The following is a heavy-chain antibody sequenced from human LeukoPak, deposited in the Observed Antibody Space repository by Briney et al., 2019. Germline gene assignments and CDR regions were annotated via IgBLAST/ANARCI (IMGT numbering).Heavy chain of an antibody. Sequence: GGSLRLSCVASGFTVSSIYMSWVRQAPGKGLEWVSVIYTAGNTYYADSVKGRFTISRDNSKNTLYLQMNNLRVEDTAVYYCARAGYSVSFHFGYWGQGTLVTVSS. CDR1: GFTVSSIY. CDR3: ARAGYSVSFHFGY. J-gene: IGHJ4*02. CDR2: IYTAGNT. D-gene: IGHD1-26*01. V-gene: IGHV3-66*01.